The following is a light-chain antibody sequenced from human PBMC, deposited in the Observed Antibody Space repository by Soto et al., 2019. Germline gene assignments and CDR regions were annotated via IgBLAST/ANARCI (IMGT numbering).Light chain of an antibody. CDR1: QSVSRY. V-gene: IGKV3-11*01. CDR3: HQRSNWPLT. Sequence: EIVMTQSPATLSLSPGDSATLACRASQSVSRYLAWYQQRPGQALRLLIYDASKRATGIPARFSGSGSGTDFTLTISSLEPEDFAVYFCHQRSNWPLTFGGGTKLEIK. J-gene: IGKJ4*01. CDR2: DAS.